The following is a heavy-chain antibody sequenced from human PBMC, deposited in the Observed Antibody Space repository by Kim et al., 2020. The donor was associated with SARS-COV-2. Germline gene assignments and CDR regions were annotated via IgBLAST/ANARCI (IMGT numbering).Heavy chain of an antibody. CDR1: GGSISSSSYY. Sequence: SETLSLTCTVSGGSISSSSYYWGWIRQPPGKGLEWIGSIYYSGSTYYNPSLKSRVTISVDTSKNQFSLKLSSVTAADTAVYYCARLGGPYYYGSGSYYPPNNWFDPWGQGTLVTVSS. D-gene: IGHD3-10*01. J-gene: IGHJ5*02. V-gene: IGHV4-39*01. CDR2: IYYSGST. CDR3: ARLGGPYYYGSGSYYPPNNWFDP.